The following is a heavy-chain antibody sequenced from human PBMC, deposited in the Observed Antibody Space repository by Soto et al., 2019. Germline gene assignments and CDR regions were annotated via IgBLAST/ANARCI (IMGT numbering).Heavy chain of an antibody. V-gene: IGHV3-48*01. Sequence: GGSLRLSCAASGFTFSSYRMNWVRQAPGKGLEWVSYISSTSSTIYYADSVKGRFTISRDNSKNTLYLQMNSLRAEDTAVYYCARDLNTYYDFWSGYYDYWGQGTLVTVPQ. CDR2: ISSTSSTI. D-gene: IGHD3-3*01. CDR1: GFTFSSYR. J-gene: IGHJ4*02. CDR3: ARDLNTYYDFWSGYYDY.